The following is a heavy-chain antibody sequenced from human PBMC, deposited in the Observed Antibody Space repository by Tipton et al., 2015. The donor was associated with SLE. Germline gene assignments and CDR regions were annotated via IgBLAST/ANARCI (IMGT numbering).Heavy chain of an antibody. CDR2: IYYSGTT. V-gene: IGHV4-39*07. J-gene: IGHJ1*01. Sequence: TLSLTCSVSGDSIGDSSYYWGWIRQPPGKAMEWIGSIYYSGTTFYNPSLKSRVSISGDTSKNQISLKLNSVIAADTAVYYCVRGVSGTVGNHWDQGTLVTVSS. D-gene: IGHD4-23*01. CDR1: GDSIGDSSYY. CDR3: VRGVSGTVGNH.